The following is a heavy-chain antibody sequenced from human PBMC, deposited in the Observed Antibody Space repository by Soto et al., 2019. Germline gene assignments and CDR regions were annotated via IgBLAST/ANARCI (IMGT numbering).Heavy chain of an antibody. CDR1: GFTFSSYA. CDR2: ISGSGGST. Sequence: PGGSLRLSCAASGFTFSSYAMSWFRQAPGKGLEWVSAISGSGGSTYYADSVKGRFTISRDNSKNTLYLQTNSLRAEDTAVYYCAKDRNSSPLGWFDPWGQGTLVTVSS. D-gene: IGHD6-6*01. V-gene: IGHV3-23*01. CDR3: AKDRNSSPLGWFDP. J-gene: IGHJ5*02.